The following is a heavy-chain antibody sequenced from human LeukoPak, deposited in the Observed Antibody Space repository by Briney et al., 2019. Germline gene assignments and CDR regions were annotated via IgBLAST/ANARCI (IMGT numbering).Heavy chain of an antibody. V-gene: IGHV1-46*01. CDR3: ARIGDYYDSSGTYFDY. CDR2: INHSWGST. D-gene: IGHD3-22*01. CDR1: GYTFTRYY. Sequence: GASENVSCRASGYTFTRYYMQGVRQARGQGREGRGVINHSWGSTIYAQKFQGRATMNSDTSTSTVYMELSSLRSEDTAVYYCARIGDYYDSSGTYFDYWGQGTLVTVSS. J-gene: IGHJ4*02.